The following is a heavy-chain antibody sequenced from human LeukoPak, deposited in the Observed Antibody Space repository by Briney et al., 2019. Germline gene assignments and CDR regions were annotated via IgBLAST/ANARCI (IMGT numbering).Heavy chain of an antibody. CDR1: GGTFSSYA. J-gene: IGHJ6*03. Sequence: ASVKVSCKASGGTFSSYAISWVRQAPGQGLEWMGGIIPIFGTANYAQKFQGRVTITADESTSTAYMELGSLRSEDTAVYYCARAGGVLRYFDWPSRGMDVWGKGTTVTVSS. V-gene: IGHV1-69*13. CDR3: ARAGGVLRYFDWPSRGMDV. CDR2: IIPIFGTA. D-gene: IGHD3-9*01.